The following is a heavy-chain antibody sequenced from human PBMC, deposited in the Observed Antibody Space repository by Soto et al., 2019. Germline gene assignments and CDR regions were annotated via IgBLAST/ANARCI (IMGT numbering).Heavy chain of an antibody. Sequence: QLQLQESGSGLVKPSQTLSLTCAVSGGSISSGGYSWSWIRQPPGKGLEWIGYIYHSGSTYYNPSPKRLVTRSVARTTNWFSLKPRSVTAADTAVYYSAAGGGLPRYYWGQGTLVTVSS. J-gene: IGHJ4*02. D-gene: IGHD1-26*01. CDR3: AAGGGLPRYY. V-gene: IGHV4-30-2*01. CDR2: IYHSGST. CDR1: GGSISSGGYS.